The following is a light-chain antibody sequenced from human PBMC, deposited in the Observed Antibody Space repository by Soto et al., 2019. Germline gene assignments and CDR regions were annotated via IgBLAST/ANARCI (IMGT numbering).Light chain of an antibody. CDR2: SNS. V-gene: IGLV1-44*01. J-gene: IGLJ3*02. CDR3: AAWDDSLSGRV. Sequence: QAVVTQPPSASGTPGQRVTISCSGSSSNIGSNTVSWYQQLPGTAPKLLIYSNSQRPSGVPDRFSASKSGTSASLAISGLQSEDEADYYCAAWDDSLSGRVFGGGTKVTVL. CDR1: SSNIGSNT.